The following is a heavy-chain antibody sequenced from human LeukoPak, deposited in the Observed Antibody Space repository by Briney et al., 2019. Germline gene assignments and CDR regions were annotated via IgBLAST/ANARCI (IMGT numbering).Heavy chain of an antibody. D-gene: IGHD2-2*01. CDR3: ARGGYCSSTSCYPLYYYYYMDV. Sequence: GGSLRLSCAASGFTFSNYAMSWVRQAPGKGLEWVSSISDSGGSTYYADSVKGRFTISRDNSKNTLYLQMNSLRAEDTALYYCARGGYCSSTSCYPLYYYYYMDVWGKGTTATVSS. J-gene: IGHJ6*03. CDR1: GFTFSNYA. CDR2: ISDSGGST. V-gene: IGHV3-23*01.